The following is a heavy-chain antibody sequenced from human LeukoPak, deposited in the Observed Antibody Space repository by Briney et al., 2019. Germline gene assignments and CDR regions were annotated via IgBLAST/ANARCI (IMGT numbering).Heavy chain of an antibody. CDR3: ARGSRDIVVVPAAIDWFDP. V-gene: IGHV3-21*01. CDR2: ISSSSSYI. D-gene: IGHD2-2*02. CDR1: GFTFSSYS. Sequence: GGSLRLSCAASGFTFSSYSMNWVRQAPGKGLEGVSAISSSSSYIYYADSVKGRFTISRDNAKNSLYLQMNSLRAEDTAVYYCARGSRDIVVVPAAIDWFDPWGQGTLVTVSS. J-gene: IGHJ5*02.